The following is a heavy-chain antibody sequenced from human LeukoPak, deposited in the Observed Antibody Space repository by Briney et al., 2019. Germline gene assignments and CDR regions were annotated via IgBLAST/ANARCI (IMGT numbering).Heavy chain of an antibody. CDR3: AKDPSWSGYFDY. J-gene: IGHJ4*02. CDR1: GFTFSDYA. V-gene: IGHV3-23*01. CDR2: ISAGGGAT. D-gene: IGHD6-13*01. Sequence: GGSLRLSCEASGFTFSDYAMNWVRQAPGKGLEWVSTISAGGGATYYADSVKGRFTISRDNSKNTQYLQMNSLRAEDTAVYYCAKDPSWSGYFDYWGQGTLVTVSS.